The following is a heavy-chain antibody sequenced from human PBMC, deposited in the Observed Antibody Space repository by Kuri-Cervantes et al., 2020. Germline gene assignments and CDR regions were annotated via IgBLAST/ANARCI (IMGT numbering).Heavy chain of an antibody. CDR1: GFTFSNAW. Sequence: ESLKISCAASGFTFSNAWMSWVRQPPGKGLEWIGEIYHSGSTNYNPSLKSRVTISVDKSKNQFSLKLSSVTAADTAVYYCARDPGGGSWFDPWGQGTLVTVSS. CDR3: ARDPGGGSWFDP. D-gene: IGHD1-26*01. V-gene: IGHV4/OR15-8*01. CDR2: IYHSGST. J-gene: IGHJ5*02.